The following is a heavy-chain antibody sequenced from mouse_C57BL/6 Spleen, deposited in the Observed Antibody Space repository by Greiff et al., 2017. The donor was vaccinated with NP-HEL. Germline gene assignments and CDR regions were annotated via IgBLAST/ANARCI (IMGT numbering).Heavy chain of an antibody. D-gene: IGHD2-10*01. CDR2: ISYSGST. CDR3: ARGAYCGYFDV. J-gene: IGHJ1*03. Sequence: VQLKESGPGMVKPSQSLSLTCTVTGYSFTSGYDWHWIRHFPGNKLEWMGYISYSGSTNYNPSLKSRITITLDTSKNHFFLKLNSVTTEDTATYYCARGAYCGYFDVWGTGTTVTVSS. V-gene: IGHV3-1*01. CDR1: GYSFTSGYD.